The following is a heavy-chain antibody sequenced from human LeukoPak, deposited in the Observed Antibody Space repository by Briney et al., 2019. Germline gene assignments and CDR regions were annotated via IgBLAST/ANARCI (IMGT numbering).Heavy chain of an antibody. CDR2: IYYSGST. J-gene: IGHJ2*01. CDR1: GGSISSYY. Sequence: SETLSLTCTVSGGSISSYYWSWIRQPPGKGLEWIGYIYYSGSTNYNPSLKSRVTISVDTSKDQFSLKLSSVTAADTAVYYCARVYYSNSYDYWYFDLWGRGTLVTVSS. V-gene: IGHV4-59*01. D-gene: IGHD6-13*01. CDR3: ARVYYSNSYDYWYFDL.